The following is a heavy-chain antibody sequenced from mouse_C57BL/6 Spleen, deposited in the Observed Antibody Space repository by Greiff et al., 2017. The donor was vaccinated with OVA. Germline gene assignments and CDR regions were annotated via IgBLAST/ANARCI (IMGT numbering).Heavy chain of an antibody. J-gene: IGHJ3*01. CDR3: ARDLGYDYPFAY. CDR2: ISYSGST. CDR1: GYSITSGYD. Sequence: EVKVVESGPGMVKPSQSLSLTCTVTGYSITSGYDWHWIRHFPGNKLEWMGYISYSGSTNYNPSLKSRISITHDTSKNHFFLKLNSVTTEDTATYYCARDLGYDYPFAYWGQGTLVTVSA. D-gene: IGHD2-4*01. V-gene: IGHV3-1*01.